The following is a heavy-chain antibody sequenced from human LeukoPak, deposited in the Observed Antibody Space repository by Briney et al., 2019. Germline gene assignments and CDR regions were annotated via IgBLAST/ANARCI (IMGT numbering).Heavy chain of an antibody. CDR2: IYHSGST. J-gene: IGHJ3*02. Sequence: PSETLSLTCAVSGGSISSGGYSWSWIRQPPGKGLEWIGYIYHSGSTYYNPSLKSRVTISVDRSKNQFSLKLSSVTAADTAVYYCARAENLDCSSTSCYRNNAFDIRGQGTMVTVSS. CDR1: GGSISSGGYS. V-gene: IGHV4-30-2*01. D-gene: IGHD2-2*01. CDR3: ARAENLDCSSTSCYRNNAFDI.